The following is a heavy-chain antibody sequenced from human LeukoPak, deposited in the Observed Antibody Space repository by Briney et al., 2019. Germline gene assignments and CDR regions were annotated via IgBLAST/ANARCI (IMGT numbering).Heavy chain of an antibody. Sequence: GGSLRLSCAASGFTVSSNYMSRVRQAPGKGLEWVSVIYSGGSTYYADSVKCRFTISRDNSKNTLYLQMNSLRAEDTAVYYCARDTAAAGTPGYWGQGTLVTVSS. D-gene: IGHD6-13*01. J-gene: IGHJ4*02. CDR1: GFTVSSNY. CDR2: IYSGGST. V-gene: IGHV3-66*02. CDR3: ARDTAAAGTPGY.